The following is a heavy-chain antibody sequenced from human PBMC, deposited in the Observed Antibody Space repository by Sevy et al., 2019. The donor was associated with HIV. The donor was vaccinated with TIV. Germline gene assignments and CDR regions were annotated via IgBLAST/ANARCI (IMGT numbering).Heavy chain of an antibody. Sequence: GGSLRLSCAASGFTFSDYYMSWIRQAPGKGLEWVSYISSSGSTIYYADSVKGRFTISRDNAKNSLYLQMNSLRAEDTAVYYCASLNGYCSGGSCYNWFDPWGQGTLVTVSS. J-gene: IGHJ5*02. CDR2: ISSSGSTI. V-gene: IGHV3-11*01. CDR1: GFTFSDYY. CDR3: ASLNGYCSGGSCYNWFDP. D-gene: IGHD2-15*01.